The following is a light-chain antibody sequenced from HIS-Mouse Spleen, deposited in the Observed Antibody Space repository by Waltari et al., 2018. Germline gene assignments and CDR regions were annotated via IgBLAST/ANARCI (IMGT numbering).Light chain of an antibody. CDR2: KAS. CDR3: QQYNSYPYT. Sequence: DIQMTQSPSTLSASVGARVTITCRASQSISSWLAWYQQKPGKAPKLLIYKASSLESGVPPRFSGSGSGTEFTLTISSLQPDDFATYYCQQYNSYPYTFGQGTKLEIK. V-gene: IGKV1-5*03. J-gene: IGKJ2*01. CDR1: QSISSW.